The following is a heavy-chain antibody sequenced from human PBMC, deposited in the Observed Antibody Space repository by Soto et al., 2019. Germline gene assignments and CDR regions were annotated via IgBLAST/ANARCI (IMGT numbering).Heavy chain of an antibody. V-gene: IGHV4-34*01. CDR3: ARGGWFGDRHYYYGMDV. D-gene: IGHD3-10*01. Sequence: SETLSLTCAVYGGSFSGYYWSWIRQPPGKGLEWIGEINHSGSTNYNPSLKSRVTISVDTSKNQFSLKLSSVTAADTAVYYCARGGWFGDRHYYYGMDVWGQGTTVTVSS. CDR1: GGSFSGYY. J-gene: IGHJ6*02. CDR2: INHSGST.